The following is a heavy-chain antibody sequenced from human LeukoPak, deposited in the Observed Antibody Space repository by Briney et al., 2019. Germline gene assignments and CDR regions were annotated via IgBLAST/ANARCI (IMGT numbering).Heavy chain of an antibody. CDR1: GYTFTGYY. D-gene: IGHD5-12*01. Sequence: ASVKVSCKASGYTFTGYYMHWVRQAPGQGLEWMGWINPNSGGTNYAQKFQGRVTMTRDTSISTAYMELSRLRSDDTAVYYCASHHSGYDSGWFDPWGQGTLVTVSS. CDR3: ASHHSGYDSGWFDP. J-gene: IGHJ5*02. CDR2: INPNSGGT. V-gene: IGHV1-2*02.